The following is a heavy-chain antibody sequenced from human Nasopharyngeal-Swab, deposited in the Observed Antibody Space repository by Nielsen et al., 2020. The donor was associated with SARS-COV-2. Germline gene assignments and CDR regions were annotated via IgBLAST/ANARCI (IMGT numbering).Heavy chain of an antibody. D-gene: IGHD2-2*01. V-gene: IGHV3-33*01. J-gene: IGHJ6*02. CDR3: ARDRGARDIVVVPATTRYYYYGMDV. CDR2: IWYDGSNK. CDR1: GFTFSSYG. Sequence: GGSLRLSCAASGFTFSSYGMHWVRQAPGKGLEWVAVIWYDGSNKYYADSVKGRFTISRDNSKNTLYLQMNSLRAEDTAVYYCARDRGARDIVVVPATTRYYYYGMDVWGQGTTVTVSS.